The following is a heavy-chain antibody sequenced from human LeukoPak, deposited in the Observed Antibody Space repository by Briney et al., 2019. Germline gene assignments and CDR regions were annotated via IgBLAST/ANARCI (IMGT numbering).Heavy chain of an antibody. CDR3: ARSIDYDILTGYFRPYYYYMDV. Sequence: SETLSLTCTVSGGSISSYYWSWIRQPPGKGLEWIGYIYYSGSTNYNPSLKSRVTISVDTSKNQFSLKLSSVTAADTAVYNCARSIDYDILTGYFRPYYYYMDVWGKGTTVTISS. CDR2: IYYSGST. D-gene: IGHD3-9*01. V-gene: IGHV4-59*01. J-gene: IGHJ6*03. CDR1: GGSISSYY.